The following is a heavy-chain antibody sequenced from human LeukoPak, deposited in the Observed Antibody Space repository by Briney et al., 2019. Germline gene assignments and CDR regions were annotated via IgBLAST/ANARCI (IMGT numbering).Heavy chain of an antibody. CDR2: TYYRSKWYN. V-gene: IGHV6-1*01. CDR1: ADSVSSNSAA. D-gene: IGHD2-2*01. J-gene: IGHJ4*02. Sequence: SQTLSLTCAIYADSVSSNSAAWNWIRQTPSRGFERLGRTYYRSKWYNDYAVSVKSRITINPDTSKNQFSLQLNSVTPEDTAVYYCARAAYCSSTSCYQYYFDYWGQGTLVTVSP. CDR3: ARAAYCSSTSCYQYYFDY.